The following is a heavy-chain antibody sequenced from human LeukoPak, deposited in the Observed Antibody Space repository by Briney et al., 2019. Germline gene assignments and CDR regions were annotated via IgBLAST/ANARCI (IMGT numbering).Heavy chain of an antibody. V-gene: IGHV2-5*01. Sequence: SGPTLVNPTQTLTLTCTFSGFSLSPSGVGVGWIRQPPGKALEWPALIYWNDDKRYSPSLKSRLTITKDTSKNQVVLTMTNMDPVDTATYYCAHRRYIWSGYKNWFDPWGQGTLVTVSS. J-gene: IGHJ5*02. CDR3: AHRRYIWSGYKNWFDP. CDR2: IYWNDDK. D-gene: IGHD3-3*01. CDR1: GFSLSPSGVG.